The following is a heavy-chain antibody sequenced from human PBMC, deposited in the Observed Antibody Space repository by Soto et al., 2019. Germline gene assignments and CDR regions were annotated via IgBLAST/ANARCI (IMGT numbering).Heavy chain of an antibody. CDR3: ARVVVVPAAHRNYYYYMDV. Sequence: PSQTLSLTCAISGDSVSRYSAAWNWIRQSPSRGLEWLGRTYYRSKWYNDYAVSVKSRITINPDTSKNQFSLQLNSVTPEDTAVYYCARVVVVPAAHRNYYYYMDVWGKGTTVTVSS. CDR2: TYYRSKWYN. V-gene: IGHV6-1*01. J-gene: IGHJ6*03. D-gene: IGHD2-2*01. CDR1: GDSVSRYSAA.